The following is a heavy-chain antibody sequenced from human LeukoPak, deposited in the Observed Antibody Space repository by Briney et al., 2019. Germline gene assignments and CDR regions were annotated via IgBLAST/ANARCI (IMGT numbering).Heavy chain of an antibody. CDR3: ARDSPKSTYYYDSSGYYLDY. CDR1: GFTFSSYS. Sequence: GGSLRLSCAASGFTFSSYSMNWVRQAPGKGLEWVSSISSSSSYIYYADSVKGRFTISRDNSKNTLYLQMNSLRAEDTAVYYCARDSPKSTYYYDSSGYYLDYWGQGTLVTVSS. J-gene: IGHJ4*02. V-gene: IGHV3-21*01. CDR2: ISSSSSYI. D-gene: IGHD3-22*01.